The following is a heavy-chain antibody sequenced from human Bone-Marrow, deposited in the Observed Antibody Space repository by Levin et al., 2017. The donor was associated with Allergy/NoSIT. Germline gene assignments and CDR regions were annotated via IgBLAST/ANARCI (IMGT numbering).Heavy chain of an antibody. V-gene: IGHV3-11*06. Sequence: SGGSLRLSCAASGFTFSDYYMSWIRQAPGKGLEWVSYISSSSSYTNYADSVKGRFTISRDNAKNSLYLQMNSLRAEDTAVYYCARDGRMDFWSGYYRPLFDYWGQGTLVTVSS. CDR3: ARDGRMDFWSGYYRPLFDY. CDR1: GFTFSDYY. J-gene: IGHJ4*02. CDR2: ISSSSSYT. D-gene: IGHD3-3*01.